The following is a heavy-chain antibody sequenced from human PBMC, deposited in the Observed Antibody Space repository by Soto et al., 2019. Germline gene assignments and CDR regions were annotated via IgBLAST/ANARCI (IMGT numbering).Heavy chain of an antibody. J-gene: IGHJ3*02. CDR3: AREADPVGSNDAFDI. Sequence: QVQLVESGGGVVQPGGSLRLSCAASGFTFSNYAIHWARQAPGRGLEWVALISHDGTNKHYADSVKGRFTISRDNLNNTVYLQMNSLKPDDTAVFYCAREADPVGSNDAFDIWGPGRMVIVSS. CDR2: ISHDGTNK. V-gene: IGHV3-30-3*01. D-gene: IGHD1-26*01. CDR1: GFTFSNYA.